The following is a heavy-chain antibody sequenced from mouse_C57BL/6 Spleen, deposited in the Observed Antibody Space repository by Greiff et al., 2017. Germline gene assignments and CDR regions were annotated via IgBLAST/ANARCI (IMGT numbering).Heavy chain of an antibody. J-gene: IGHJ4*01. V-gene: IGHV1-39*01. Sequence: VQLQQSGPELVKPGASVKISCKASGYSFTDYNMNWVKQSNGKSLEWIGVINPNYGTTSYNQKFKGTATLTVDQSSSTAYMQLNSLTSDDSAVYYCARMFITTVGDAMDYWGQGTSVTVSS. CDR2: INPNYGTT. CDR3: ARMFITTVGDAMDY. D-gene: IGHD1-1*01. CDR1: GYSFTDYN.